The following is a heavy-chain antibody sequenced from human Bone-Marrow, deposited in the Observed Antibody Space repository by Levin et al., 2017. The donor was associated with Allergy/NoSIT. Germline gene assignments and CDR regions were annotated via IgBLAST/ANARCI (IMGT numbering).Heavy chain of an antibody. CDR2: IYHVGST. CDR1: GSSLSSTHY. Sequence: PSQTLSLTCAVSGSSLSSTHYWGWIRQTPGKGLEWIGSIYHVGSTSYNPSLKSRTTISLDMSKNLLSLNLTSVTAADTAVYYCGRSLAYCPGGVCHDVGYFDSWGQGTLVTVSS. CDR3: GRSLAYCPGGVCHDVGYFDS. V-gene: IGHV4-38-2*01. J-gene: IGHJ4*02. D-gene: IGHD2-8*02.